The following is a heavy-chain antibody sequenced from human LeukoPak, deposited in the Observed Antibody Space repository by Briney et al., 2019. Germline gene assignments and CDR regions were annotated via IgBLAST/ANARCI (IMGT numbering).Heavy chain of an antibody. Sequence: GGSLRLSCAASGFTFSSYSMNWVRQAPGKGLEWVSYISSSSSSSTIYYADSVKGRFTISRDNSKNTLYLQMNSLRAEDTAVYYCAKDRTVVTLTTLFDYWGQGTLVTVSS. V-gene: IGHV3-48*01. J-gene: IGHJ4*02. CDR2: ISSSSSSSTI. CDR3: AKDRTVVTLTTLFDY. CDR1: GFTFSSYS. D-gene: IGHD2-21*02.